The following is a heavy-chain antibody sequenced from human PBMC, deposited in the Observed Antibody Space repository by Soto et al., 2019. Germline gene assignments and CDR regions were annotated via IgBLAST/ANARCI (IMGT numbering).Heavy chain of an antibody. Sequence: TGGSLRLSCAASGFTLTTYGMHWVRQAPGKGLEGVAAMSYDGTKEYYADSVKGRFTISRDSSRNTLFLQLNRLRADDPAVYYCAKEFGSTVIDHWGEGTLVTVSS. D-gene: IGHD6-13*01. J-gene: IGHJ4*02. CDR2: MSYDGTKE. CDR3: AKEFGSTVIDH. CDR1: GFTLTTYG. V-gene: IGHV3-30*18.